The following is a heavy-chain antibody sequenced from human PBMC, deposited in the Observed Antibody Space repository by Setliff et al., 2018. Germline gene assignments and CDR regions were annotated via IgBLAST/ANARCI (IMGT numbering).Heavy chain of an antibody. CDR1: GNSFSSFS. Sequence: ASVKVSCKASGNSFSSFSITWVRQAPGQGLEWMGWVSTYNGDTKYAQNFRGRVTMTTDMSTSTDYMELRTLRSDDTAVYFCARRPIALAGYRKGAFDIWGQGTMVTVSS. V-gene: IGHV1-18*01. CDR2: VSTYNGDT. J-gene: IGHJ3*02. CDR3: ARRPIALAGYRKGAFDI. D-gene: IGHD6-19*01.